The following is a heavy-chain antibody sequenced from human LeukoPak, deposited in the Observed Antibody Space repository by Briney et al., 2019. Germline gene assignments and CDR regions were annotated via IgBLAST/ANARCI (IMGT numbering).Heavy chain of an antibody. Sequence: PGGSLRLSCAASGFTVSSNYMSWVRQAPGKGLEWVSVLYRGGNTYYADSVKGRFTISRDNSKNTLYLQMNSLRAEDTAVYYCARGSVGYNYGGGLDYWGQGTLVAVSP. V-gene: IGHV3-53*01. CDR3: ARGSVGYNYGGGLDY. J-gene: IGHJ4*02. D-gene: IGHD5-18*01. CDR1: GFTVSSNY. CDR2: LYRGGNT.